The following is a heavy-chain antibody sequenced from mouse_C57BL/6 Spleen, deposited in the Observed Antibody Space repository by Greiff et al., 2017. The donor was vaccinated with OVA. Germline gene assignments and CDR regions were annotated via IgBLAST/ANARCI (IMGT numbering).Heavy chain of an antibody. D-gene: IGHD2-1*01. CDR1: GYSITSGYY. CDR3: ASSYGNYRYFDV. J-gene: IGHJ1*03. CDR2: ISYDGSN. V-gene: IGHV3-6*01. Sequence: VQLQQSGPGLVKPSQSLSLTCSVTGYSITSGYYWNWIRQFPGNKLEWMGYISYDGSNNYNPSLKNRISITRDTSKNQFFLKLNSVTTEDTATYYCASSYGNYRYFDVWGTGTTVTVSS.